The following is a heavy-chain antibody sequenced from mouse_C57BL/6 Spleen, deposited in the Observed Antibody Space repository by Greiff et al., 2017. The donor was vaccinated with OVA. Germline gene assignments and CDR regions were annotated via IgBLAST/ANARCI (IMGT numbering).Heavy chain of an antibody. D-gene: IGHD2-14*01. CDR2: IHPNSGST. Sequence: VQLQQSGAELVKPGASVKLSCKASGYTFTSYWMHWVKQRPGQGLEWIGMIHPNSGSTNYNEKFKSKATLTVDKSSSTAYMQLSSMTSEDSAVYYCARRGRDDKAWLADWGKGTMGTVAA. CDR3: ARRGRDDKAWLAD. CDR1: GYTFTSYW. J-gene: IGHJ3*01. V-gene: IGHV1-64*01.